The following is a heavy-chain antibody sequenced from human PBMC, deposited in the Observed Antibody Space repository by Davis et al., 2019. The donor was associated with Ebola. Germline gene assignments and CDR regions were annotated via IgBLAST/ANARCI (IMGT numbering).Heavy chain of an antibody. J-gene: IGHJ4*02. CDR3: ARDGSSSSLYY. CDR1: GFTFSSYS. Sequence: GESLKISCAASGFTFSSYSMNWVRQAPGKGLEWVSSISSSSSYIYYADSVKGRFTISRDNAKNSLYLHMNSLRAEDTAVYYCARDGSSSSLYYWGQGTLVTVSS. CDR2: ISSSSSYI. D-gene: IGHD6-6*01. V-gene: IGHV3-21*01.